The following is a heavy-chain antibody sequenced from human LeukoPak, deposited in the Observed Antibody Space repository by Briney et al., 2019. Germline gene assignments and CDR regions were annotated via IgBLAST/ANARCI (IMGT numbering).Heavy chain of an antibody. Sequence: GGSLRLSCAASGVTFSRHGMDWGRQTPGKGVGRVAVIWYDGSYKYNEDSVKGGLTIYREKSKNTLYLQMNRLRVEDTAGYNSAKEDCSITSSFTTNLDSWGQGSLVTVSS. V-gene: IGHV3-33*03. CDR3: AKEDCSITSSFTTNLDS. J-gene: IGHJ4*02. D-gene: IGHD2-2*01. CDR2: IWYDGSYK. CDR1: GVTFSRHG.